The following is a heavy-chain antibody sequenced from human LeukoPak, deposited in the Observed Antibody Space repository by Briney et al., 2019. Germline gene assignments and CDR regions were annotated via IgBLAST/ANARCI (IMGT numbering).Heavy chain of an antibody. CDR1: GGSISSYY. Sequence: KPSETLSLTCTVSGGSISSYYWSWIRQPPGKGLEWIGYIYYSGSTNYNPSLKSRVTISVDTSKNQFSLKLSSVTAADTAVYYCARETKYGSGSNWALSDAFDIWGQGTMVTVSS. J-gene: IGHJ3*02. CDR3: ARETKYGSGSNWALSDAFDI. CDR2: IYYSGST. D-gene: IGHD3-10*01. V-gene: IGHV4-59*01.